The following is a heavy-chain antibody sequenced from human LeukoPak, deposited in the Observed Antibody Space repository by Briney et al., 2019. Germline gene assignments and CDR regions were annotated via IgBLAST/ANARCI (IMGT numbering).Heavy chain of an antibody. J-gene: IGHJ4*02. D-gene: IGHD5-24*01. CDR3: AKDGAYLQYAD. Sequence: PGGSLRLSCAASGFTFSSYSMNWVRQAPGKGLEWVSGVGPSGARTYYADSVKGRFTVSRDNSKNMVFLQMNSLRAEDTAMYYCAKDGAYLQYADWGQGTLVTVSS. CDR1: GFTFSSYS. V-gene: IGHV3-23*01. CDR2: VGPSGART.